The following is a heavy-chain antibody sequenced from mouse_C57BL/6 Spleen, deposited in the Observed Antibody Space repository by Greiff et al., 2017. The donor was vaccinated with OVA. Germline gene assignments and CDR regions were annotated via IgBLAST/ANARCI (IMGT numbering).Heavy chain of an antibody. J-gene: IGHJ4*01. V-gene: IGHV1-26*01. CDR2: INPNHGGT. Sequence: VQLQQSGPELVKPGASVKISCKASGYTFTDYYMNWVKQSHGKSLEWIGDINPNHGGTSYNQKFKGKATLTVDKSSSTAYMELRSLTSEDSAVYYCARHDYDEAFMDDWGQGTSVTVSS. CDR3: ARHDYDEAFMDD. CDR1: GYTFTDYY. D-gene: IGHD2-4*01.